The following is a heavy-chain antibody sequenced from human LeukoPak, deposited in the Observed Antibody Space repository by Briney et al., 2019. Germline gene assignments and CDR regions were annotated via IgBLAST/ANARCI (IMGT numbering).Heavy chain of an antibody. CDR1: AFTFSTYA. V-gene: IGHV3-23*01. D-gene: IGHD3-16*02. CDR2: ISGSGANT. CDR3: AKERAGYTNPYYFDY. J-gene: IGHJ4*02. Sequence: AGSLTLSCAASAFTFSTYAMSWVRPAQGNGLEWVSTISGSGANTYYADCVRGRFTISRDNSKNTLYLHMNSLRAEDTAVYYCAKERAGYTNPYYFDYWGQGTLVTVSS.